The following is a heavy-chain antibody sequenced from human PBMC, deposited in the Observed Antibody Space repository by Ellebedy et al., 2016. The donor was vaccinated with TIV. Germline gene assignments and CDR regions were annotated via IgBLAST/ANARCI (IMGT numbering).Heavy chain of an antibody. CDR2: ISYDANNK. CDR1: GFTFSSYD. Sequence: GESLKISCAASGFTFSSYDMHWVRQAPGKGLEWVALISYDANNKYYADSVKGRFTISRDNSKNTLSLQMNSLSPEDTAVYYCAKVTVGYCSTPNCFYLDYWGQGTPVTVSS. D-gene: IGHD2-2*01. J-gene: IGHJ4*02. V-gene: IGHV3-30*18. CDR3: AKVTVGYCSTPNCFYLDY.